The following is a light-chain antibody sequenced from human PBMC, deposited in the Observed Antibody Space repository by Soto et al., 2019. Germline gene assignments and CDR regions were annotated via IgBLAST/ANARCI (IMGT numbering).Light chain of an antibody. Sequence: EIVMTQSPATLSVSPGERATLSCRASQNVGSNLAWYQQRPGQAPRLLIYGASTRATGIPARFTGSGSGTDFTLTISSLQSEDFAVYYCQHYNNWPPYTFGQGIKLEIK. CDR2: GAS. CDR1: QNVGSN. V-gene: IGKV3-15*01. CDR3: QHYNNWPPYT. J-gene: IGKJ2*01.